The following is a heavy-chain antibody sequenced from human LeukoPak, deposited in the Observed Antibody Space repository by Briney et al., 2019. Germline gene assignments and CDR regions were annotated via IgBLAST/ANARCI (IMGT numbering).Heavy chain of an antibody. CDR2: IYTSGST. CDR3: AREIKAVAGTGDAFDI. J-gene: IGHJ3*02. CDR1: GGSISSYY. V-gene: IGHV4-4*07. Sequence: SETLSLTCTVSGGSISSYYWSWIRRPAGKGLEWIGRIYTSGSTNYNPSLKSRVTMSVDTSKNQFSLKLSSVTAADTAVYYCAREIKAVAGTGDAFDIWGQGTMVTVSS. D-gene: IGHD6-19*01.